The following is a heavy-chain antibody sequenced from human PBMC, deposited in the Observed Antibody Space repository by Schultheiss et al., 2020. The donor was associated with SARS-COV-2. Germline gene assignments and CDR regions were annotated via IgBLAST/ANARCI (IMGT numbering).Heavy chain of an antibody. Sequence: GESLKISCGASGFTFSSYAMSWVRQAPGKGLEWVSAISGSGGSTYYADSVKGRFTISRDNSKNTLYLQMNSLRAEDTAVYYCAKVRLGAAAGFYFDYWGQGTLVTVSS. CDR2: ISGSGGST. D-gene: IGHD6-13*01. V-gene: IGHV3-23*01. J-gene: IGHJ4*02. CDR3: AKVRLGAAAGFYFDY. CDR1: GFTFSSYA.